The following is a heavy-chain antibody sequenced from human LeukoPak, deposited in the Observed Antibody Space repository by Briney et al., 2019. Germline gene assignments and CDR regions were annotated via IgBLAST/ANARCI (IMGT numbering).Heavy chain of an antibody. CDR1: GFTFSSYE. CDR3: AKDATAVPGTVYMDV. Sequence: GGSLRLSCAASGFTFSSYEMNWVRQAPGKGLEWVSYISSSGSTIYYTDSVKGRFTISRDNAKNSVYLQMTSLRAEDTALYYCAKDATAVPGTVYMDVWGKGTTVTISS. CDR2: ISSSGSTI. V-gene: IGHV3-48*03. J-gene: IGHJ6*03. D-gene: IGHD6-13*01.